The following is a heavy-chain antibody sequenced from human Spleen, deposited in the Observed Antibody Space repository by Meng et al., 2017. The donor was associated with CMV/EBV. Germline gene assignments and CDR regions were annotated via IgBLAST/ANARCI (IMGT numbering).Heavy chain of an antibody. D-gene: IGHD1-14*01. CDR3: ARAEYYNWFDP. Sequence: QGQESGPALVQPSQTRSLTCSVSGGSMSSGDYFWNWIRQPPGKGLEWIGYIYYSGNTYYNPSLKSRVTISIDKSKNKSSLRLSSVTGAEAAVYYCARAEYYNWFDPWGQGTLVTVSS. J-gene: IGHJ5*02. CDR2: IYYSGNT. CDR1: GGSMSSGDYF. V-gene: IGHV4-30-4*01.